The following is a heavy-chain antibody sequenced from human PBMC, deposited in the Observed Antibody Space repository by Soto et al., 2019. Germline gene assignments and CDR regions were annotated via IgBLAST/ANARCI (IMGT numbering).Heavy chain of an antibody. D-gene: IGHD3-10*01. J-gene: IGHJ5*02. Sequence: PSETLSLTCTVSGGSISSSNYYWGWIRQPPGMGLEWIGSIYSSGSTYDNPSLKSRVTISVDTSKNQYSLKLSSVTAADTAVYFFARGGVLLWFGELFSSYNWFDPWGQGTLVTVSS. V-gene: IGHV4-39*01. CDR2: IYSSGST. CDR1: GGSISSSNYY. CDR3: ARGGVLLWFGELFSSYNWFDP.